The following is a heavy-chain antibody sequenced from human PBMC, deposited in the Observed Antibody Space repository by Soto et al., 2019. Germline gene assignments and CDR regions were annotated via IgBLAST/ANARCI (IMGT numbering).Heavy chain of an antibody. CDR1: GFNFSNHW. CDR2: ITSDGKSK. Sequence: VHLVESGGGLVQPGGSLRLSCAASGFNFSNHWMHWVRQRPGEGLVWVSRITSDGKSKAYAASVNGRFDISRDNAKNTLYLQMNCLTDQDTAVYYCARHSVDWPLNWFDPWGQGTLVTVSS. D-gene: IGHD3-9*01. J-gene: IGHJ5*02. CDR3: ARHSVDWPLNWFDP. V-gene: IGHV3-74*01.